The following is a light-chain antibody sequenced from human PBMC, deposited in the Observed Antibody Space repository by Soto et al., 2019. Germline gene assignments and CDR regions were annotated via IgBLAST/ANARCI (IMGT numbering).Light chain of an antibody. CDR3: SSYRSSDTLE. V-gene: IGLV2-14*03. J-gene: IGLJ2*01. CDR1: SSDVGGYNY. Sequence: QSVLPQPASVSGSPGQSITISCTGTSSDVGGYNYVSWYQQHPGKAPKLMIYDVTNRPSGVSNRFSGSKSGNTASLTISGLQAEDEADYYCSSYRSSDTLEFGGGTKVTVL. CDR2: DVT.